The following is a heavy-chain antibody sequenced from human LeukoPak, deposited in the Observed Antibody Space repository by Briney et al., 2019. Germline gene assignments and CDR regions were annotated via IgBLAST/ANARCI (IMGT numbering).Heavy chain of an antibody. D-gene: IGHD5-18*01. J-gene: IGHJ4*02. CDR3: ARERGYSYWSYFDY. Sequence: PSVTLSLTCAVYGGSFSGYYWSWIRQPPGKGLEWIGEINHSGSTNYNPSLESRVTISVDASKNQFSLKLSSVTAADTAVYYCARERGYSYWSYFDYWGQGTLVTVSS. CDR2: INHSGST. V-gene: IGHV4-34*01. CDR1: GGSFSGYY.